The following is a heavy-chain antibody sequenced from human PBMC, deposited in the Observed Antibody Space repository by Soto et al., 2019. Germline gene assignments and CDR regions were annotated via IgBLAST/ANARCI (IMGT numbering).Heavy chain of an antibody. CDR3: ARGLRNYYDRSGLHY. CDR2: ISYSGSTI. J-gene: IGHJ4*02. V-gene: IGHV3-48*03. Sequence: PRLSCAASGFTFSNYEMNWVRQAPGKGLEWVSYISYSGSTIYYADSVKGRFTISRDNSKNSLYLQMNSLRAEDTAVYYCARGLRNYYDRSGLHYWGQGTLVTVPQ. CDR1: GFTFSNYE. D-gene: IGHD3-22*01.